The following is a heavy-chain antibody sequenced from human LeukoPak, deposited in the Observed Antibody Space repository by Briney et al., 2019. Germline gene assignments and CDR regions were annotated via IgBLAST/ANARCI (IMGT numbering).Heavy chain of an antibody. V-gene: IGHV3-74*01. D-gene: IGHD4-17*01. CDR3: ARTSRDHYGDYVPFDY. CDR1: GFTFISYW. J-gene: IGHJ4*02. CDR2: INSDGSST. Sequence: GGSLRLSCAAPGFTFISYWMHWVRQVPGKGLVWVSRINSDGSSTSYADSVKGRFTISRDNAKNTLYLQMNSLRAEDTAVYYCARTSRDHYGDYVPFDYWGQGTLVTVSS.